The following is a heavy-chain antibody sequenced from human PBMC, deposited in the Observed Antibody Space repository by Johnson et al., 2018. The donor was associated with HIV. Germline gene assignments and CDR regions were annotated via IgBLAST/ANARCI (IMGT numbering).Heavy chain of an antibody. J-gene: IGHJ3*02. CDR1: GFAFVSYA. D-gene: IGHD6-13*01. CDR3: AKAGGYISSWFGSAFDI. V-gene: IGHV3-23*04. Sequence: VQLVESGGGLVQPGGSLSLSCTASGFAFVSYAMSWVRQAPGKGLEWVSTISDSGGRTFNADSVKGRFTISRDNSRNTLYLQMNSLRAEDTAVYFCAKAGGYISSWFGSAFDIWGQGTGVTVSS. CDR2: ISDSGGRT.